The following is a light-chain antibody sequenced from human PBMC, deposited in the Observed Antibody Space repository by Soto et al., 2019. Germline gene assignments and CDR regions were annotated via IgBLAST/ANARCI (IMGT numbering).Light chain of an antibody. V-gene: IGKV1-27*01. J-gene: IGKJ4*01. Sequence: DIQMTQSPSSLSASLGDTVTITCRASQGIRNYLAWYQQKPGKAPKLLIYAASTLQSGVPSRFSGSGFGTEFTLTNTSLLPEAFAAYYSQLLERYRGTFGGGTKVDIK. CDR2: AAS. CDR1: QGIRNY. CDR3: QLLERYRGT.